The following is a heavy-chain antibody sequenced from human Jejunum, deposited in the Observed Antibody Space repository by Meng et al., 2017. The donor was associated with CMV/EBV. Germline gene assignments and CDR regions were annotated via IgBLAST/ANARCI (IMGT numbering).Heavy chain of an antibody. CDR2: ISSSDGRT. Sequence: LKISCAASTFTLNNDGMNWVRQAPGKGLEWVSGISSSDGRTYYADSVRGHFTISRDNSKNTLFLQMNSLRVEDTAVYYCANSGLRAWGQGTLVTVSS. J-gene: IGHJ4*02. V-gene: IGHV3-23*01. CDR1: TFTLNNDG. CDR3: ANSGLRA. D-gene: IGHD4-17*01.